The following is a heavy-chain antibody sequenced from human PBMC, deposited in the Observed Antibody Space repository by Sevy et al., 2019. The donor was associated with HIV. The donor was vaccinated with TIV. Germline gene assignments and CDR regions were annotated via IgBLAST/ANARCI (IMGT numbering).Heavy chain of an antibody. CDR2: IYYSGST. CDR1: GGSISSSSYY. CDR3: VRRRVVGATRYYFDY. V-gene: IGHV4-39*01. Sequence: SETLSLTCTVSGGSISSSSYYWGWIRQPPGKGLEWIGSIYYSGSTYYNPSLKSRVTISVDTSKNQFSLKLSSVTAADTAVYYCVRRRVVGATRYYFDYWGLGTLVTVSS. J-gene: IGHJ4*02. D-gene: IGHD1-26*01.